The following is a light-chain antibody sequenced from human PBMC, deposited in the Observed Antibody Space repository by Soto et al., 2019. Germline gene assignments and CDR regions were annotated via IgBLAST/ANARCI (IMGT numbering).Light chain of an antibody. J-gene: IGKJ1*01. CDR2: WES. V-gene: IGKV4-1*01. Sequence: DIVMTQSPASLAESLGERAAIKCKSSQSVLVSSMNENCLGWYQQKPGQPPKLLIYWESTRASGVPDRFSGSGSGTDFTLTISILQAEDVALYYCQQCYSPPWTFGQGTKVEIK. CDR1: QSVLVSSMNENC. CDR3: QQCYSPPWT.